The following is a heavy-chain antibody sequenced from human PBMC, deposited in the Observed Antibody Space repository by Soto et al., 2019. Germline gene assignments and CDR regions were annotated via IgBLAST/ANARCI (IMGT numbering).Heavy chain of an antibody. CDR1: GGSISSPNFY. D-gene: IGHD2-15*01. CDR2: IYYNGTT. V-gene: IGHV4-31*03. J-gene: IGHJ4*02. Sequence: SETLSLTCTVSGGSISSPNFYWSWIRQHPGKGLEWIGHIYYNGTTYYNPTLKSRVSISVDTSKNQFSLKLSSVTAADTAVYYCARSVEFDYWGQGTLVTVSS. CDR3: ARSVEFDY.